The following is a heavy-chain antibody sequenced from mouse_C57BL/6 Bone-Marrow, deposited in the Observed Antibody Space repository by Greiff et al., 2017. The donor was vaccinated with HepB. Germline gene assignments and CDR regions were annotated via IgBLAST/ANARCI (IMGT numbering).Heavy chain of an antibody. J-gene: IGHJ3*01. V-gene: IGHV5-4*01. CDR3: ARDAWLAS. CDR1: GFTFSSYA. Sequence: EVQLVESGGGLVKPGGSLKLSCAASGFTFSSYAMSWVRQTPEKRLEWVATISDGGSYTYYPDNVKGRFTISRDNAKNNLYLQMSHLKSEDTAMYYCARDAWLASWGQGTRVTVSA. CDR2: ISDGGSYT.